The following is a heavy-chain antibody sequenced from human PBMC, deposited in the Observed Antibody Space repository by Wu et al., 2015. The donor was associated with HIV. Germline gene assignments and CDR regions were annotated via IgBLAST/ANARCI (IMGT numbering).Heavy chain of an antibody. CDR1: GYIFTDYG. V-gene: IGHV1-18*01. J-gene: IGHJ4*02. Sequence: QVQLVQSGGEVKKPGASVRVACKASGYIFTDYGINWVRQAPGQGLEWMGWISARNGNTRYGQKFQGRVTMTTDTSSSTAYMEVRSLRSDDTAVYFCARGHYYDSSSSPMYWGLGTLVTVSS. D-gene: IGHD3-22*01. CDR2: ISARNGNT. CDR3: ARGHYYDSSSSPMY.